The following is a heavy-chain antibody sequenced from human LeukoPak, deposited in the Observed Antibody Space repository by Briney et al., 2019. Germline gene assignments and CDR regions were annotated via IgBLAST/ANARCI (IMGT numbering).Heavy chain of an antibody. CDR1: GFTVSSNY. CDR2: ISGSGGST. Sequence: GGSLRLSCAASGFTVSSNYMSWVRQAPGKGLEWVSVISGSGGSTYYADSVKGRFTISRDNSKNTLYLQMNSLRAEDTAVYYCARDGIAVAGKNGVIGWFDPWGQGTLVTVSS. CDR3: ARDGIAVAGKNGVIGWFDP. J-gene: IGHJ5*02. D-gene: IGHD6-19*01. V-gene: IGHV3-23*01.